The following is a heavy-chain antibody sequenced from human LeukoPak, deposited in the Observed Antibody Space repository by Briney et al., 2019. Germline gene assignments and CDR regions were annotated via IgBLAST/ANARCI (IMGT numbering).Heavy chain of an antibody. J-gene: IGHJ4*02. D-gene: IGHD2-8*01. V-gene: IGHV5-51*01. Sequence: GESLKISCKGSGYSFTSYWIGWVRQMPGKGLEWMGIIYPGDSDTRYSPSFQGQVTISADKSISTAYLQWSSLKASDTAMYYCARRYCTNGVCKGPPLFDYRGQGTLVTVSS. CDR3: ARRYCTNGVCKGPPLFDY. CDR1: GYSFTSYW. CDR2: IYPGDSDT.